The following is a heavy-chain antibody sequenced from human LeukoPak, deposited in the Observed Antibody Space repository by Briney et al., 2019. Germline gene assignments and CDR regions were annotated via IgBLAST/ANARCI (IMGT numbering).Heavy chain of an antibody. Sequence: SETLSLTCAVYGGSFSGYYWSWIRQPPGKGLEWIGEINHSGSTNYNPSLKSRVTISVDTSKNQFSLKLSSVTAADTAVYYCARDLGGSPRGIGYWGQGTLVTVSS. J-gene: IGHJ4*02. CDR2: INHSGST. CDR1: GGSFSGYY. D-gene: IGHD1-26*01. CDR3: ARDLGGSPRGIGY. V-gene: IGHV4-34*01.